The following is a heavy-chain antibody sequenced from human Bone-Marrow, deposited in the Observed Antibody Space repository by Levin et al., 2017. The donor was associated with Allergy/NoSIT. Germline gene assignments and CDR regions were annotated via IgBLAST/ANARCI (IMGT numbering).Heavy chain of an antibody. D-gene: IGHD5-24*01. Sequence: GESLKISCASSGFPFSTYGMAWVRQAPGEGLEWLASISTRSTYIHYADSVKGRFTISRDNANNSLSLQMNRLRREDTAVYYCARAAGDAGRGGMDVWGQGTTVTVSS. CDR3: ARAAGDAGRGGMDV. CDR1: GFPFSTYG. J-gene: IGHJ6*02. V-gene: IGHV3-21*01. CDR2: ISTRSTYI.